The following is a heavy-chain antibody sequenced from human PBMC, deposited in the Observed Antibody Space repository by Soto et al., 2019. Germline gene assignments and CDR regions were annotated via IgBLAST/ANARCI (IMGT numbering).Heavy chain of an antibody. D-gene: IGHD3-10*01. CDR3: ARGFYYYGSD. CDR2: VSNGGSAK. J-gene: IGHJ4*02. Sequence: GGSLRLSCAASGFTFSDQYMGWIRQAPGKGLEWISCVSNGGSAKYYADSVKGRFSISRDNAKNSLYLQMNSLRAEDTAAYYCARGFYYYGSDWGQGTQVTVSS. CDR1: GFTFSDQY. V-gene: IGHV3-11*01.